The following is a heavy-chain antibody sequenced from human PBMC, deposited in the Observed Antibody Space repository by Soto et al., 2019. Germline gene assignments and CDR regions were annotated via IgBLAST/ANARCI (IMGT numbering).Heavy chain of an antibody. D-gene: IGHD2-8*01. V-gene: IGHV4-59*01. CDR2: IYYSGST. J-gene: IGHJ6*02. Sequence: SETLSLTCTVSGCSISSDYWGWIRQPSGKGLEWIGYIYYSGSTNYNPSLKSRVTISVDTSKNQFSLKLSSVTAADTAVYYCARYCTNGVCDYYGMDVWGQGTTVT. CDR3: ARYCTNGVCDYYGMDV. CDR1: GCSISSDY.